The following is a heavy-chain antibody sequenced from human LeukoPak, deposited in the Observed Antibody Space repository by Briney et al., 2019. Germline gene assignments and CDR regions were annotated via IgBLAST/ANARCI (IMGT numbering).Heavy chain of an antibody. J-gene: IGHJ4*02. CDR1: GLSVSNKY. D-gene: IGHD6-13*01. Sequence: GGSLRLSCAASGLSVSNKYMSWVRQAPGKGLEWVSFIYSDGRTYYTDSVKGRFTISRDNSKNTLYLQMNSLRTEGTAMYYCAGASGREAAGYLLGLFDYWGQGTLVTVSS. CDR3: AGASGREAAGYLLGLFDY. CDR2: IYSDGRT. V-gene: IGHV3-53*01.